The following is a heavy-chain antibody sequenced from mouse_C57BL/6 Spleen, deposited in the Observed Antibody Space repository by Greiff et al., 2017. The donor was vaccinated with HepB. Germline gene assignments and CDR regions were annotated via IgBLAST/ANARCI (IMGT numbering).Heavy chain of an antibody. J-gene: IGHJ3*01. D-gene: IGHD1-1*01. CDR3: ASHYYGSSHFAY. V-gene: IGHV1-82*01. CDR1: GYAFSSSW. Sequence: VQLQQSGPELVKPGASVKISCKASGYAFSSSWMNWVKQRPGKGLEWIGRIYPGDGDTNYNGKFKGKATLTADKSSSTAYMQLSSLTSEDSAVYFCASHYYGSSHFAYWGQGTLVTVSA. CDR2: IYPGDGDT.